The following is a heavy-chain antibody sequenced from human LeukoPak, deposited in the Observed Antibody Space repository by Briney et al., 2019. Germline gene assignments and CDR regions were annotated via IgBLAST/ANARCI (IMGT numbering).Heavy chain of an antibody. V-gene: IGHV1-2*02. CDR1: GYTFTGYY. J-gene: IGHJ3*02. Sequence: GASVKVSCKASGYTFTGYYMHWVRQAPGQGLEWMGWINPNTGATDYAQKFQGRVTLTTDTSISTAYMELNSLTSEDTAVYYCARRKGRYHSSGSYDAFDIWGQGTMVTVSS. D-gene: IGHD3-22*01. CDR2: INPNTGAT. CDR3: ARRKGRYHSSGSYDAFDI.